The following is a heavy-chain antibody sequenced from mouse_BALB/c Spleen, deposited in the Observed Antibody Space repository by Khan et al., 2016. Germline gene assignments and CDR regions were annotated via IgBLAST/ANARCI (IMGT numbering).Heavy chain of an antibody. CDR1: GYTFTNYG. V-gene: IGHV9-3*02. CDR3: AEDYYGSNWFAY. D-gene: IGHD1-1*01. J-gene: IGHJ3*01. Sequence: QIQLVQSGPELKKPGETVKISCKASGYTFTNYGMNWVKQAPGKGLKWMGWINTNTGEPTYAEEFKGRFAFSLETSASTASLQINNLKNEETATYFCAEDYYGSNWFAYWGQGTLVTVSA. CDR2: INTNTGEP.